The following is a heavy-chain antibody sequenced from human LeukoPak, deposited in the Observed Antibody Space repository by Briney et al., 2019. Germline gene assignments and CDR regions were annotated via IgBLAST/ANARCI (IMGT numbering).Heavy chain of an antibody. D-gene: IGHD2-21*02. CDR3: ARHIRGGDCYSGYAFDI. CDR2: IYYSGST. CDR1: GGSISSYY. V-gene: IGHV4-59*08. Sequence: PSETLSLTCTVSGGSISSYYWSWIRQPPGKGLEWIGYIYYSGSTNYNPSLKSRVTISVDTSKNQFSLKLSSVTAADTAVYYCARHIRGGDCYSGYAFDIWGQGTMVTVSS. J-gene: IGHJ3*02.